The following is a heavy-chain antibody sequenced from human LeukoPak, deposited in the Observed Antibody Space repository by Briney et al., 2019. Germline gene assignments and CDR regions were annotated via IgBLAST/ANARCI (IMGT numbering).Heavy chain of an antibody. V-gene: IGHV3-30-3*01. Sequence: PGGSLRLSCAASGFTFSSYGMHWLRQAPGKGLEWVAVISTDGTKKYYADSVRGRFTLSRENSKNTLYLQMNSLRADDTAVYYCARNRGATGYYWFDYWGQGTLVTVSS. CDR2: ISTDGTKK. CDR3: ARNRGATGYYWFDY. CDR1: GFTFSSYG. D-gene: IGHD3-9*01. J-gene: IGHJ4*02.